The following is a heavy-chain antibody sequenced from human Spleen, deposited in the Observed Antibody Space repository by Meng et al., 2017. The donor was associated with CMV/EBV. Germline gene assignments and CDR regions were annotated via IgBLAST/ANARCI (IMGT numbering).Heavy chain of an antibody. V-gene: IGHV4-59*12. CDR1: GGSISSYY. CDR2: IYYSGST. Sequence: ESLKISCTVSGGSISSYYWSWIRQPPGKGLEWIGYIYYSGSTNYNPSLKSRVTISVDTSKNQFSLKLSSVTAADTAVYYCARGASVVVVAATRGSLNQYYYYYGMDVWGQGTTVTVSS. CDR3: ARGASVVVVAATRGSLNQYYYYYGMDV. J-gene: IGHJ6*02. D-gene: IGHD2-15*01.